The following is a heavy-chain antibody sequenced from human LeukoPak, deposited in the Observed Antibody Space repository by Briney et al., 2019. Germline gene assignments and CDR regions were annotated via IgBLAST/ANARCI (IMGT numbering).Heavy chain of an antibody. CDR1: GFTVSSNY. CDR2: IYPSGTT. V-gene: IGHV3-53*01. D-gene: IGHD3-10*01. CDR3: ARVTTSGSYKFDY. J-gene: IGHJ4*02. Sequence: GGSLRLSCAASGFTVSSNYMSWVRQAPGKGLEWVSLIYPSGTTYSADFVKGRFTISRDTSKNTVYLQMNSLRAEDTAVYYCARVTTSGSYKFDYWGQGTLVTVSS.